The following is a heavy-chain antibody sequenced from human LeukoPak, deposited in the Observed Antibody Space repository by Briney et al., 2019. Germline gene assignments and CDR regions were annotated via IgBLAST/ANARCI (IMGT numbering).Heavy chain of an antibody. CDR3: ARGFLIVRRWFDP. J-gene: IGHJ5*02. D-gene: IGHD2-15*01. V-gene: IGHV4-34*01. CDR2: INHSRST. Sequence: SETLSLTCAAYGGTFSGYYWSWIRQPPGKGLEWIGEINHSRSTNYNPSLKSRVTISVDTSKNQFSLKLSSVTAAETAVYYCARGFLIVRRWFDPWGPGTLVTVSS. CDR1: GGTFSGYY.